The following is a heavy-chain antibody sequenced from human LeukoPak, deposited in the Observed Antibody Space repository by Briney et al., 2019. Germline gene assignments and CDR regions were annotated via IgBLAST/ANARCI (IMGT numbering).Heavy chain of an antibody. CDR1: GYTFTGYY. V-gene: IGHV1-2*02. CDR3: ARDIREYSGSPPTYYYFDY. Sequence: ASVKVSCKASGYTFTGYYMHWVRQAPGQGLEWMGWINPNSGGTNYAQKFQGRVTMTRDTSISTAYMELSRLRSDDTAVYYCARDIREYSGSPPTYYYFDYWGQGTLVTVSS. J-gene: IGHJ4*02. D-gene: IGHD1-26*01. CDR2: INPNSGGT.